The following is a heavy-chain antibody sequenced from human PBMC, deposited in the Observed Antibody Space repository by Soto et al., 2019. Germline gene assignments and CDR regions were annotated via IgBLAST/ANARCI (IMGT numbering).Heavy chain of an antibody. D-gene: IGHD5-18*01. V-gene: IGHV3-33*01. CDR2: IWYDGSNK. Sequence: QVQLVESGGGVVQPGKSLRLSCAASGFTFSTYGMHWVRQAPGKGLEWVAVIWYDGSNKYHGDSLKRRFTISRDNSKNTLYLQINNLRAEDTAVYYCGRDGALGDTAVVDSWGQGTLVTVSS. CDR3: GRDGALGDTAVVDS. J-gene: IGHJ4*02. CDR1: GFTFSTYG.